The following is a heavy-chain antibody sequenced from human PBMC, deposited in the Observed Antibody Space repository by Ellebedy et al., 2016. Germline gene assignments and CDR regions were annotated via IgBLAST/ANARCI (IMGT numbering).Heavy chain of an antibody. CDR3: AKDRWPLRMRYFFDS. D-gene: IGHD2/OR15-2a*01. CDR1: GFTLRSYW. V-gene: IGHV3-74*01. CDR2: ISTDGSST. Sequence: GESLKISCAASGFTLRSYWMHWVRQAPGQGLVWVSRISTDGSSTTYADSVKGRFAISRDNAKNTLYLQMNSLRPEDAAVYYCAKDRWPLRMRYFFDSWGQGILVIVSS. J-gene: IGHJ4*02.